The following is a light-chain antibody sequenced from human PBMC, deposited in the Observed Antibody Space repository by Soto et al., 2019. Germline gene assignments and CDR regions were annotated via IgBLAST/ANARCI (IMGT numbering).Light chain of an antibody. CDR2: EVS. V-gene: IGLV2-14*01. CDR1: SSDVGGYDY. CDR3: SSYSISTAYL. J-gene: IGLJ1*01. Sequence: QSVLTQPASVSGSPGQSITISCTGTSSDVGGYDYVSWYQLHPGKAPKLMIFEVSNRPSGVSYRFSGSKSGNTASLTISGLQVEDEADYFCSSYSISTAYLFGTGTQLTVL.